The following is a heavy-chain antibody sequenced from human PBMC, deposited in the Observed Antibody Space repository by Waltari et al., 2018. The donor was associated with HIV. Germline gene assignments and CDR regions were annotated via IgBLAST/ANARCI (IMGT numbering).Heavy chain of an antibody. CDR1: GGSIGSSNW. D-gene: IGHD2-15*01. CDR3: ARGSSYSAHNWLDP. Sequence: QVQLQESGPGLVKPSGTLSLTCAVSGGSIGSSNWWVWVRQPAGKGLEWIGDVYHSGSTNYNPSLKGRVTISVDTSKSLFFLSLKSVTAADTAIYYCARGSSYSAHNWLDPWGQGTLVTVSS. CDR2: VYHSGST. V-gene: IGHV4-4*02. J-gene: IGHJ5*02.